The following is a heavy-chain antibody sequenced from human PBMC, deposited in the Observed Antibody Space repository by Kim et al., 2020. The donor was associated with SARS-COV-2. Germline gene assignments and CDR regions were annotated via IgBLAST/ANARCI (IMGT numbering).Heavy chain of an antibody. CDR1: GFTFSNNA. Sequence: GGSLRLSCAASGFTFSNNAMTWVRQAPGKGLEWVSTISNDGGSRHYADSVKGRFTISRDNSKDTLYLQMNGLRAEDTAVYYCVEMNSWGERALHYWGQGTLVIVSS. CDR3: VEMNSWGERALHY. J-gene: IGHJ4*02. D-gene: IGHD6-13*01. V-gene: IGHV3-23*01. CDR2: ISNDGGSR.